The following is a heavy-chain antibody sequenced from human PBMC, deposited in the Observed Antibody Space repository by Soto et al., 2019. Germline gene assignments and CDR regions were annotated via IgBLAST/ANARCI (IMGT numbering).Heavy chain of an antibody. V-gene: IGHV4-31*03. CDR1: GGSISSGGYY. D-gene: IGHD3-22*01. Sequence: SETLSLTCTVSGGSISSGGYYWSWIRQHPGKGLEWIGYIYYSGSTYYNPSLKSRVTISVDTSKNQFSLKLSSVTAADTAVYYCARGQDSSGYYCPLQHWGQGTMVTVYS. CDR3: ARGQDSSGYYCPLQH. J-gene: IGHJ1*01. CDR2: IYYSGST.